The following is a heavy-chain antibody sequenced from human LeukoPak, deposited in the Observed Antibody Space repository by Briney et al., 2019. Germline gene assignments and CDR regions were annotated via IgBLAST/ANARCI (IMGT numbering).Heavy chain of an antibody. J-gene: IGHJ4*02. CDR2: ISGSGGST. D-gene: IGHD1-26*01. CDR1: GFTFSSYA. Sequence: PGGSLRLSCAASGFTFSSYAMSWVRQAPGKGLEWVSAISGSGGSTYYADSVKGRFTISRDNSKNTLYLQMNSLRAEDTAVYYCAKVGEWELLPASYFDYWGQGTLVTVSS. V-gene: IGHV3-23*01. CDR3: AKVGEWELLPASYFDY.